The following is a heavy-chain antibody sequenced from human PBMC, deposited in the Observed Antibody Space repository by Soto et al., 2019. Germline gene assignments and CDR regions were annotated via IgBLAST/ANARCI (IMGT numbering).Heavy chain of an antibody. Sequence: SDTLSLTCTVSGGSISSGGYYWSWIRQHPGKGLEWIGYIYYSGSTYYNPSLKSRVTISVDTSKNQFSLKLSSVAAADTAVYYCARVFFGSGSPVFDYWGQGTLVTVSS. CDR1: GGSISSGGYY. CDR3: ARVFFGSGSPVFDY. V-gene: IGHV4-31*03. CDR2: IYYSGST. D-gene: IGHD3-10*01. J-gene: IGHJ4*02.